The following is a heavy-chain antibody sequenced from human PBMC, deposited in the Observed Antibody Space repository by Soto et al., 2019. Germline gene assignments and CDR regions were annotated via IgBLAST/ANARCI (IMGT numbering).Heavy chain of an antibody. J-gene: IGHJ3*02. V-gene: IGHV5-10-1*01. Sequence: GGSLKISCKGSGYSFTSYWISWVRQMPGKGLEWMGRIDPSDSYTNYSPSFQGHVTISADKSISTAYLQWSSLKASDTAMYYCATPSPYSSSPRGAFDIWGQGTMVTVSS. CDR1: GYSFTSYW. CDR2: IDPSDSYT. D-gene: IGHD6-6*01. CDR3: ATPSPYSSSPRGAFDI.